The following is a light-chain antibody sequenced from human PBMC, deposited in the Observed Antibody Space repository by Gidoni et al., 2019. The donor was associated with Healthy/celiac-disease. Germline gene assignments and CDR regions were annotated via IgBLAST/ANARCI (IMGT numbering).Light chain of an antibody. J-gene: IGLJ1*01. Sequence: SYELTQPPSVSVSPGQTASITCSGDKLGDKYACWYQQKPGQSPVLVIYQDSKRPSGIPDRFSVSNSVNTATLTISGTQAMDESDYYCQAWDSSTGVFGTGTKVTVL. CDR1: KLGDKY. CDR3: QAWDSSTGV. V-gene: IGLV3-1*01. CDR2: QDS.